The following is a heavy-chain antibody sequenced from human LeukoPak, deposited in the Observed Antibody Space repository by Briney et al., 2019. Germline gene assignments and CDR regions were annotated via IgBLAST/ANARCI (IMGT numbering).Heavy chain of an antibody. CDR2: IIPIFGTA. Sequence: GALVKVSCKASGGTFSSYAISWVRQAPGQGLEWMGGIIPIFGTANYAQKFQGRVTITTDESTSTAYMELSSLRSEDTAVYYCASTWRAAGRYYFDYWGQGTLVTVSS. V-gene: IGHV1-69*05. J-gene: IGHJ4*02. CDR1: GGTFSSYA. D-gene: IGHD6-13*01. CDR3: ASTWRAAGRYYFDY.